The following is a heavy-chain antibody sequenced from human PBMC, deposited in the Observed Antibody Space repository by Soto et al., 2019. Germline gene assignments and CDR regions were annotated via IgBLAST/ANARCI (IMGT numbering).Heavy chain of an antibody. CDR1: GFTFSSYS. Sequence: EVQLVESGGGLVKPGGSLRLSCAASGFTFSSYSMNWVRQAPGKGLEWLGFVRSKAYGGTTEYAASVKDRFTISRDDSTSIAYMQMNSLKTEDTAVYYCIRRVYSGSYYYFDYWGQGTLVTVSS. CDR2: VRSKAYGGTT. CDR3: IRRVYSGSYYYFDY. V-gene: IGHV3-49*04. J-gene: IGHJ4*02. D-gene: IGHD1-26*01.